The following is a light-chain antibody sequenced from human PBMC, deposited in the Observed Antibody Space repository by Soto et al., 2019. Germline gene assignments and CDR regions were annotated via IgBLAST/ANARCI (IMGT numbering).Light chain of an antibody. J-gene: IGKJ1*01. CDR1: QSVSSN. V-gene: IGKV3-15*01. CDR3: QQYNNWPPWT. CDR2: GAS. Sequence: EIVRTQSPATLSVSPGERATLSCRASQSVSSNLAWYQQKPGQAHRLLIYGASTRATGIPARFSGSGSGTEFTLTISSLQSEDFAVYYCQQYNNWPPWTFGQGTKVDIK.